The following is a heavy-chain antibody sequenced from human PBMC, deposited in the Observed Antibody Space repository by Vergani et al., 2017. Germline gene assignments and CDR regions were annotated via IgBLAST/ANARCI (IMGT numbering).Heavy chain of an antibody. D-gene: IGHD1-26*01. CDR1: GFTTGFAFDDLA. Sequence: EVQLEESGGGVVQPGGTLRLSCAVSGFTTGFAFDDLAMLWVRHAPGKGLEWVALLSWGGYTKYYADSMKSRFTVSGDNGDHSVYLQMASLRGDVTALYYCANDVGVGATIITGFDSWGQGALVTVSS. CDR2: LSWGGYTK. V-gene: IGHV3-43D*03. J-gene: IGHJ4*02. CDR3: ANDVGVGATIITGFDS.